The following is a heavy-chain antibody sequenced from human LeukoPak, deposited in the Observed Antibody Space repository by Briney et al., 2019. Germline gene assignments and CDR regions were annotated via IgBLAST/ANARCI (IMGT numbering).Heavy chain of an antibody. CDR3: ARDYGDYAGFDP. Sequence: PSETLSLTCTVSGGSISSYYWSWIRQPPGKGLEWIGYIYYSGSTNYNPSLKSRVTISVDTSKNQFSLKLSSVTAAGTAVYYCARDYGDYAGFDPWGQGTLVTVSS. V-gene: IGHV4-59*12. J-gene: IGHJ5*02. D-gene: IGHD4-17*01. CDR2: IYYSGST. CDR1: GGSISSYY.